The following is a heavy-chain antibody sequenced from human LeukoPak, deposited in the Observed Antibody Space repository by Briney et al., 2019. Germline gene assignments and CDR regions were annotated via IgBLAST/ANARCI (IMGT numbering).Heavy chain of an antibody. CDR3: ARDGYDSSGYYGYYYYMDV. CDR2: MNPNSGKT. V-gene: IGHV1-8*03. CDR1: GYTFTSYD. J-gene: IGHJ6*03. D-gene: IGHD3-22*01. Sequence: ASXXVSCKASGYTFTSYDINWVRQATGQGREWKGWMNPNSGKTGYAQKFQGRDTITRKRSISTAYMELSSLRSDDTAVYYCARDGYDSSGYYGYYYYMDVWGKGTTVTVSS.